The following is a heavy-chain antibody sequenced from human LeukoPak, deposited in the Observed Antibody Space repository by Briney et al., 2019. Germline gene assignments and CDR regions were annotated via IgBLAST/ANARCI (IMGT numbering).Heavy chain of an antibody. CDR3: ASHYGMDV. CDR1: GTTFSSDW. V-gene: IGHV3-74*01. J-gene: IGHJ6*02. Sequence: PGGSLRLSCVDSGTTFSSDWMHWVRQAPGKGPVWISRISSDGRSTTYADSVKGRFTISRDNAKNTLFLQMNSLRADDTAVYYCASHYGMDVWGQGTTVTVSS. CDR2: ISSDGRST.